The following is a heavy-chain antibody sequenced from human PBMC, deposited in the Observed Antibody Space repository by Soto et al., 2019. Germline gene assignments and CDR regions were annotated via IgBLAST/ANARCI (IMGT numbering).Heavy chain of an antibody. J-gene: IGHJ6*02. Sequence: GGSLRLSCAASGFTFSSYWMSWVRQAPGKGLEWVANIKQDGSEKYYVDSVKGRFTISRDNAKNSLYLQMNSLRAEDTAVYYCARCRVGPYYYYYYGMDVWAQGTTVTV. V-gene: IGHV3-7*01. D-gene: IGHD3-10*01. CDR3: ARCRVGPYYYYYYGMDV. CDR1: GFTFSSYW. CDR2: IKQDGSEK.